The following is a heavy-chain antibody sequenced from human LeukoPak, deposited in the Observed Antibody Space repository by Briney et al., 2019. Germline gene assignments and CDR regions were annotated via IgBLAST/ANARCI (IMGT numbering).Heavy chain of an antibody. D-gene: IGHD2-15*01. CDR1: GFTFSTYE. J-gene: IGHJ3*02. CDR2: ISSSGTTI. Sequence: GGSLRLSCAASGFTFSTYEMNWVRQAPGKGLEWVSYISSSGTTIYYADSVKGRFTISRDNAKNSLYLQMNSLRAEDTAVYYCARAALGYSSGGTCYFYAFDIWGQGTMVTVSS. V-gene: IGHV3-48*03. CDR3: ARAALGYSSGGTCYFYAFDI.